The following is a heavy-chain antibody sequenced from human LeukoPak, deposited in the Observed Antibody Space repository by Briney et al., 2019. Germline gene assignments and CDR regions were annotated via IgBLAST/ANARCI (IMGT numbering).Heavy chain of an antibody. V-gene: IGHV1-8*01. J-gene: IGHJ4*02. Sequence: ASVKVSCKASGYTLTSYDINWVRQATGQGLEWMGWMNPNSGNTGYAQKFQGRVTMTRNTSISTAYMELSSLRSEDTAVYYCATHTYSSSTFDYWGQGTLVTVSS. CDR3: ATHTYSSSTFDY. CDR1: GYTLTSYD. D-gene: IGHD6-13*01. CDR2: MNPNSGNT.